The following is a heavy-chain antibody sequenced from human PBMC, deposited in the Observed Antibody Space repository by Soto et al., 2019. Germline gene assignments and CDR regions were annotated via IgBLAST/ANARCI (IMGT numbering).Heavy chain of an antibody. Sequence: PGESLKISCKGSGYSFTSYWIGWVRQMPGKGLEWMGIIYPGDSDTRYSPSFQGQVTISADKSISTAYLQWSSLKASDTAMYYCARHKYGDYVDSFYMDVWGKGTTVTVSS. D-gene: IGHD4-17*01. CDR2: IYPGDSDT. V-gene: IGHV5-51*01. CDR3: ARHKYGDYVDSFYMDV. CDR1: GYSFTSYW. J-gene: IGHJ6*03.